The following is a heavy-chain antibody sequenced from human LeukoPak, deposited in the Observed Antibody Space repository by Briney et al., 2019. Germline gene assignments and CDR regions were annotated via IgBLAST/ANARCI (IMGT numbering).Heavy chain of an antibody. Sequence: SETLSLTCTVSGGSLSSGSYYWSWIRQPAGKGLEWIGRIYTSGSTSYNPSLKSRVTISVDTSKNQFSLKLSSVTAADTAVYYCARGGFRGYSLWGQGTMVTVSS. CDR1: GGSLSSGSYY. J-gene: IGHJ3*01. CDR3: ARGGFRGYSL. CDR2: IYTSGST. D-gene: IGHD5-18*01. V-gene: IGHV4-61*02.